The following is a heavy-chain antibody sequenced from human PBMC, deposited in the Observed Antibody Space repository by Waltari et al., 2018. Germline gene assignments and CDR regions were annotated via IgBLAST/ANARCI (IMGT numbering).Heavy chain of an antibody. D-gene: IGHD2-15*01. J-gene: IGHJ6*02. Sequence: EVQLLESGGGLVQPGGSLRLSCAASGFTFSSYAMSWVRQAPGKGLEWVANIKQDGSEKYYVDSVKGRFTISRDNAKNSLYLQMNSLRAEDTAVYYCARGGQRGGWRYYGMDVWGQGTTVTVSS. CDR1: GFTFSSYA. CDR3: ARGGQRGGWRYYGMDV. CDR2: IKQDGSEK. V-gene: IGHV3-7*01.